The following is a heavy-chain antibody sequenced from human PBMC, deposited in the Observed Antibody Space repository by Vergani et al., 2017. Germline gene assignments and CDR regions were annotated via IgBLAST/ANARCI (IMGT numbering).Heavy chain of an antibody. D-gene: IGHD6-19*01. CDR1: FDSIRNLY. CDR3: ASDTHSGQRADR. V-gene: IGHV4-59*11. Sequence: QVQLQESGPGLVKSSETLSLTCSVFFDSIRNLYCNRIRQPPGKGLEWIGSIHYSENTNYNPSLKTRVTISVDTSKNQFSLTLTSVTAADTAVYYCASDTHSGQRADRWGQGILVTVTS. J-gene: IGHJ5*02. CDR2: IHYSENT.